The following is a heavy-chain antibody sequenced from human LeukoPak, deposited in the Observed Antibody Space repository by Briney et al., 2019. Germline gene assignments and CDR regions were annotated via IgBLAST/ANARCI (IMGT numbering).Heavy chain of an antibody. CDR3: AKASTGGGSNNLGYFHH. CDR2: MRNDGSNK. J-gene: IGHJ1*01. V-gene: IGHV3-30*02. D-gene: IGHD3-16*01. Sequence: GGSLRLSCAASGFTFSTYGMHWVRQAPGKGLERVAFMRNDGSNKYYADSVRGRFTISRDNSKNTLYLQMNSLKAEDTAVYYCAKASTGGGSNNLGYFHHWGQGTLVTVSS. CDR1: GFTFSTYG.